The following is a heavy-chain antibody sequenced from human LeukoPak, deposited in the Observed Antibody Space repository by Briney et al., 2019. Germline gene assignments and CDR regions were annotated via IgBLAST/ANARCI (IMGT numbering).Heavy chain of an antibody. CDR2: ISSSGSTI. D-gene: IGHD4-23*01. J-gene: IGHJ4*02. V-gene: IGHV3-48*03. CDR3: AREGLRWSFDY. CDR1: GFTFSSYE. Sequence: HAGGSLGLSCAASGFTFSSYEMNWVRQAPGKGLEWVSYISSSGSTIYYADSVKGRFTISRDNAKNSLYLQMNSLRAEDTAVYYCAREGLRWSFDYWGQGTLVTVSS.